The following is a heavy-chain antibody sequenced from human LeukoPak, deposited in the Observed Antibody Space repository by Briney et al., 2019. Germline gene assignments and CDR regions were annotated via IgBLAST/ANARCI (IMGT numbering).Heavy chain of an antibody. J-gene: IGHJ4*02. CDR2: IWSDGSNK. CDR1: GFTFSSHA. V-gene: IGHV3-33*01. Sequence: GGSLRLSCAASGFTFSSHAMHWVRQAPGKGLEWLAIIWSDGSNKFYSDSVKGRFTLSRDNSKNTVYLQMDSLRAEDTAVYYCGRDPHHNGWGFLDYWGQGTLVTVSS. D-gene: IGHD6-19*01. CDR3: GRDPHHNGWGFLDY.